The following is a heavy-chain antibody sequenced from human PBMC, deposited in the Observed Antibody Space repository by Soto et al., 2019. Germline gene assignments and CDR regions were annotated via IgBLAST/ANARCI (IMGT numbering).Heavy chain of an antibody. CDR2: ISGSGGST. CDR1: GFTFSSYA. Sequence: EVQLLESGGGLVQPGGSLRLSCAASGFTFSSYAMSWVRQAPGKGLEWVSAISGSGGSTYYADAVQGRLTISRDNSKDTLYLQMNSLRAEDTAVYYCAKVYHVVVVAARTRGGSYYFDYWGPGTLVTVSS. D-gene: IGHD2-15*01. J-gene: IGHJ4*02. CDR3: AKVYHVVVVAARTRGGSYYFDY. V-gene: IGHV3-23*01.